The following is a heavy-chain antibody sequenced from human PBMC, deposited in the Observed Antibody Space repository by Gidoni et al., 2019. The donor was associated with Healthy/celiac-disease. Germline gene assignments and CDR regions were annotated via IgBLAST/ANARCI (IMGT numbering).Heavy chain of an antibody. CDR1: GFTFSSYA. CDR3: AKAYDSSGYYYDYFDY. D-gene: IGHD3-22*01. V-gene: IGHV3-23*01. Sequence: EVQLLESGGGLVQPGGSLSLSCAASGFTFSSYAMSWVRQAPGKGLEWVAAISGSGGSTYYADSVKGRFTISRDNSKNTLYLQMNSLRAEDTAVYYCAKAYDSSGYYYDYFDYWGQGTLVTVSS. CDR2: ISGSGGST. J-gene: IGHJ4*02.